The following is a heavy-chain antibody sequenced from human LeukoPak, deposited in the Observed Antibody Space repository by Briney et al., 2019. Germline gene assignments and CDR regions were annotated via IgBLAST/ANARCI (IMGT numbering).Heavy chain of an antibody. D-gene: IGHD3-22*01. Sequence: PGGSLRLSCAASGFTFSDHAMSWVRQAPGKGLEWVSSITGSGGRTYYVDSVKGRFTISRDNAKNFLYLQMNSLRAEDTALYYCARVSGLGSYYDSSGYPDYWGQGTLVTVSS. V-gene: IGHV3-23*01. J-gene: IGHJ4*02. CDR3: ARVSGLGSYYDSSGYPDY. CDR1: GFTFSDHA. CDR2: ITGSGGRT.